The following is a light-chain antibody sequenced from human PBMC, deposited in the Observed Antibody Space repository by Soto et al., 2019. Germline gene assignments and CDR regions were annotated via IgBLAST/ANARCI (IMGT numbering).Light chain of an antibody. Sequence: ERVMTQFPATLSVSPGERATLSCRASQSVTTNLAWYRQKPGQAPRLLMYGASTRATGMPASFSGSGSGTEFTLTISSLQSEDFAVYYCQQYNNWPSLTFGGGTKVDI. J-gene: IGKJ4*01. CDR2: GAS. CDR1: QSVTTN. CDR3: QQYNNWPSLT. V-gene: IGKV3-15*01.